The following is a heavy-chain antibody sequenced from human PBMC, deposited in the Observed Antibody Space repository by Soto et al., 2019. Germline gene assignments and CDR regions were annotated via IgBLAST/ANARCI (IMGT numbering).Heavy chain of an antibody. CDR1: GFTFSSYW. D-gene: IGHD6-19*01. CDR2: IKQDGSNK. J-gene: IGHJ6*02. Sequence: EVQLVESGGGLVQPGGSLRLSCAASGFTFSSYWMSWVRQAPGKGLEWVANIKQDGSNKYYADSVKGRFTISRDNSKNTLYLQMNSLRAEDTAVYYCARDPVVSSGWVRGMDVWGQGTTVTVSS. V-gene: IGHV3-7*01. CDR3: ARDPVVSSGWVRGMDV.